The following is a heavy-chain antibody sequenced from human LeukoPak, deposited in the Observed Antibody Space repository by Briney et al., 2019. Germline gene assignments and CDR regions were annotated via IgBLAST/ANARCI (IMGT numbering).Heavy chain of an antibody. J-gene: IGHJ4*02. CDR1: GFTFSSYA. V-gene: IGHV3-23*01. D-gene: IGHD2-2*01. Sequence: GGSLRLSCAASGFTFSSYAMSWVRQAPGKGLEWVSVISDSGGSTLYADSVKGRFTISRDNSKNTLYLQMNSLRAEDTAVYYCAKGHIVVVPSTRYFDYWGQGTLATVSP. CDR2: ISDSGGST. CDR3: AKGHIVVVPSTRYFDY.